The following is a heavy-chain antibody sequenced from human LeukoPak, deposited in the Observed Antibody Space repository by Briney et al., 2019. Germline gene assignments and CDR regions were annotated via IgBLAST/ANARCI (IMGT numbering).Heavy chain of an antibody. CDR1: GFSITDHH. J-gene: IGHJ4*02. CDR2: SATTKPNSCTT. Sequence: GGSLRLSCAGAGFSITDHHMDWVRQAPGKGLEWIGRSATTKPNSCTTQYAASVRGRFTISRDDSPLYLHLNSLKTEETAVYYCVRVVTKGSGWYHFDNWGLGTLVTVSS. D-gene: IGHD6-13*01. V-gene: IGHV3-72*01. CDR3: VRVVTKGSGWYHFDN.